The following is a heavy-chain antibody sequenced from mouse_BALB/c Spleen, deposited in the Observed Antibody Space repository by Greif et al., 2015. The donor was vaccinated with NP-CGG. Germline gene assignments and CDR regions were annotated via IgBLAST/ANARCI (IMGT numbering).Heavy chain of an antibody. J-gene: IGHJ4*01. CDR1: GFTFNTNA. D-gene: IGHD1-1*02. CDR3: VRDGEGSYGGGMDY. V-gene: IGHV10S3*01. CDR2: IRSESNNYAT. Sequence: EVMLVESGGGLVQPKGSLKLSCAASGFTFNTNAMNWVRQAPGKGLEWVARIRSESNNYATYYADSVKDRFTISRDDSQSVLYLQMNNLRTEDAAMYCCVRDGEGSYGGGMDYWGQGTSVTISS.